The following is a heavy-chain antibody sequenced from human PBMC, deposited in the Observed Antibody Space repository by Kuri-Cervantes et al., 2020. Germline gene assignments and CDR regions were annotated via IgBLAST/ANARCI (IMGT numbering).Heavy chain of an antibody. CDR2: INHSGST. D-gene: IGHD6-13*01. V-gene: IGHV4-34*01. Sequence: SETLSLTCAVYGGSFSGYYWSWIRQPPGKGLEWIGEINHSGSTNYNPSLKSRVTISVDTSKNQFSLKLSSVTAADTAVYYCARGQQLDLCYYYMDVWGKGTTVTVSS. CDR1: GGSFSGYY. CDR3: ARGQQLDLCYYYMDV. J-gene: IGHJ6*03.